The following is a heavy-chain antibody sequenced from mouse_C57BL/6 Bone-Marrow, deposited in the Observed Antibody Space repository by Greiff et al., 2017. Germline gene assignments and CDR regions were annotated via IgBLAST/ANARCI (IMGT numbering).Heavy chain of an antibody. CDR1: GFSLSTFGMG. CDR3: ARIHYYGSSYDY. CDR2: IWWDYDK. J-gene: IGHJ2*01. Sequence: QVTLKVSGPGILQPSQTLSLTCSFSGFSLSTFGMGVGWIRPPSGQGLEWLAHIWWDYDKYYNPALKSRLTISKDTSKNQVFLKIANVDTADTATDYCARIHYYGSSYDYWGQGTTLTVSS. V-gene: IGHV8-8*01. D-gene: IGHD1-1*01.